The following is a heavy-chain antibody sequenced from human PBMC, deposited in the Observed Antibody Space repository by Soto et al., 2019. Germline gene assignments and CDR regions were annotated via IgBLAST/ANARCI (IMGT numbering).Heavy chain of an antibody. Sequence: SETLSLTCTGSGGSIRSYYWGWIRPPPGKGLEWIGYIYYSGSTNYNPSLRSRVTISVDTSKNQFSLKLSSVTAADTAVYYCARQLTAMVSYSGYDNSPIAYWGQGTLVTVSS. V-gene: IGHV4-59*08. CDR2: IYYSGST. D-gene: IGHD5-12*01. CDR1: GGSIRSYY. CDR3: ARQLTAMVSYSGYDNSPIAY. J-gene: IGHJ4*02.